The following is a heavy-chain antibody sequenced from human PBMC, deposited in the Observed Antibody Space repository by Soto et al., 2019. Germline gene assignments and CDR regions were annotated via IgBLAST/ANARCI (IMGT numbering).Heavy chain of an antibody. CDR2: IFYSGTT. V-gene: IGHV4-59*02. J-gene: IGHJ4*02. D-gene: IGHD1-1*01. Sequence: RSLTCTVSGGSVSSYYWTWIRQSPGKGLEWIGFIFYSGTTNYNPSLKSRVTISVDRSKQQFSLRLTSVTAADTAVYYCARISTYNSFDYWGPGTLVTVSS. CDR1: GGSVSSYY. CDR3: ARISTYNSFDY.